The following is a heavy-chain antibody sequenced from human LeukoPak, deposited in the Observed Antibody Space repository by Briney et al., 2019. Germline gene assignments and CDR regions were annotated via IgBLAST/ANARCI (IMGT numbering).Heavy chain of an antibody. V-gene: IGHV1-2*02. CDR1: GYTFTGYY. D-gene: IGHD3-10*01. Sequence: ASVKVSCKASGYTFTGYYMHWVRQAPGQGLEWMGWINPNSGGTNYAQKFQGRVTMTRDTSISTAYMELSRLRSDDTAVYYCARDLMGGVRGVELPWGQGTLVTVSS. J-gene: IGHJ5*02. CDR3: ARDLMGGVRGVELP. CDR2: INPNSGGT.